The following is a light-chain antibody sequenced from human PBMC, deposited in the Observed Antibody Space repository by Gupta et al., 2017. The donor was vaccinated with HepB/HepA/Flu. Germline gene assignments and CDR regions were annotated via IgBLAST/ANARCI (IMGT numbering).Light chain of an antibody. Sequence: EIVLTQSPATLSLSQGDTATLYCRASQSVSSYLTWYQQKPGQAPRLLIYDASNRATGIPARFSGSGPGTDFTLTISSLEPEDFAVYYCQQRSNWLLTFGRGTRVEIK. J-gene: IGKJ4*02. CDR2: DAS. CDR3: QQRSNWLLT. V-gene: IGKV3D-11*02. CDR1: QSVSSY.